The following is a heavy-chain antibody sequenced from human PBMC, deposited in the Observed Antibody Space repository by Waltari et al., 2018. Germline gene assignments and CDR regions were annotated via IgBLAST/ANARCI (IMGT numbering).Heavy chain of an antibody. Sequence: EVQLLESGGGLVQPGGSLRLSCAASGFTFSSCAMSWVRKAPGKGREWVSAISATGYETYYTDSVKGRFTIYRDNSKNTVSLQMNSLRAEETAVYYCANGYSGFDYDYWGQGTLVTVSS. CDR3: ANGYSGFDYDY. CDR2: ISATGYET. J-gene: IGHJ4*02. CDR1: GFTFSSCA. D-gene: IGHD5-12*01. V-gene: IGHV3-23*01.